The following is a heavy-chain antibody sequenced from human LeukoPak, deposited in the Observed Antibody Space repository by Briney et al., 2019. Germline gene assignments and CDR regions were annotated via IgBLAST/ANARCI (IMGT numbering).Heavy chain of an antibody. CDR2: ISAYNGNT. J-gene: IGHJ4*02. CDR3: ARDSGIITPGDY. D-gene: IGHD3-16*01. Sequence: ASVKVSCKTSGYSFTDYAISWVRQAPGQGLEWMGWISAYNGNTNYAQKLQGRVTMTTDTSTSTAYMELRSLRSDDTAVYYCARDSGIITPGDYWGQGTLVTVSS. V-gene: IGHV1-18*01. CDR1: GYSFTDYA.